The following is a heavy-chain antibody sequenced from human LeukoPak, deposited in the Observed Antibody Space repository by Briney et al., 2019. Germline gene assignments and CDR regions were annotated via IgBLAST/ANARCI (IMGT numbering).Heavy chain of an antibody. J-gene: IGHJ4*02. Sequence: RGSXGSTYXAXXXXXXXXXSXDNXKNTLYLQMNSLRAEDPAVYYCAKARLEQGGMFDYWGQGTPVTVSS. CDR2: RGSXGST. CDR3: AKARLEQGGMFDY. D-gene: IGHD1/OR15-1a*01. V-gene: IGHV3-23*01.